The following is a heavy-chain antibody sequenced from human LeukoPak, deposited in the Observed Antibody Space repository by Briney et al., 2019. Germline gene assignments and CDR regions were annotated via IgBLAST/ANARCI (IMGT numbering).Heavy chain of an antibody. J-gene: IGHJ4*02. CDR2: ISKSSSYI. Sequence: GGSLRLSCAASGFAFSSYSMNWVRQAPGKGLEWVSCISKSSSYIDYAGSVKGRFTISRDNAKNSLYLQMNSLRAEDTAVYYCASSYYSGGSCYAFDYWGQGTLVTVSS. V-gene: IGHV3-21*01. CDR1: GFAFSSYS. CDR3: ASSYYSGGSCYAFDY. D-gene: IGHD2-15*01.